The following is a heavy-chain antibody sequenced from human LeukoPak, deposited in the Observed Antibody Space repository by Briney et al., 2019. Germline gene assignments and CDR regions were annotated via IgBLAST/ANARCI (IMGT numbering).Heavy chain of an antibody. CDR1: GESFSAYY. Sequence: SETLSLTCAVYGESFSAYYWSWVRQPPGKGLEWIGETLHSGSTSYNPSLQSRVTMSINTSKSQFSLRLTSVTAADTAIYYCARNGDYSLDSWGQGTLVTVSS. CDR2: TLHSGST. V-gene: IGHV4-34*12. J-gene: IGHJ4*02. D-gene: IGHD4-17*01. CDR3: ARNGDYSLDS.